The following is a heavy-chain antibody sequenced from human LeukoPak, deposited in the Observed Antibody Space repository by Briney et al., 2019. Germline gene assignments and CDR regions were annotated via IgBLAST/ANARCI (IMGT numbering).Heavy chain of an antibody. V-gene: IGHV4-38-2*01. D-gene: IGHD1-7*01. J-gene: IGHJ4*02. CDR1: GYSISSGYY. CDR2: IYQSGST. Sequence: PSETLSLTCAVSGYSISSGYYWGWIRQPPGKGLEWIGSIYQSGSTYYNLSLKSRVTISVDTSKNQFSLKLSSVTAADTAVYYCASQGLGLELPYWGQGTLVTVSS. CDR3: ASQGLGLELPY.